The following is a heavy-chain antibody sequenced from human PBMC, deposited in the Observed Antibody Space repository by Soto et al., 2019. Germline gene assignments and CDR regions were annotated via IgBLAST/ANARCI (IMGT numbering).Heavy chain of an antibody. D-gene: IGHD1-26*01. Sequence: QVVLLQSGAEVKGPWSSVRVSCKVSGSTFNNFAFSWVRQAPGHGPEWMGGIVVISNTADYSRRFQDRVTITADTSTSTLYMELGGLTFEDTAVYYCARAIKRWEVHYYFDYWGQGTLVTVSS. CDR3: ARAIKRWEVHYYFDY. J-gene: IGHJ4*02. CDR1: GSTFNNFA. V-gene: IGHV1-69*06. CDR2: IVVISNTA.